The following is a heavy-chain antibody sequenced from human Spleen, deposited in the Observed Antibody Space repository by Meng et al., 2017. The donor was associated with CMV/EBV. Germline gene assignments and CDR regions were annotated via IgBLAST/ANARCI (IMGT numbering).Heavy chain of an antibody. J-gene: IGHJ6*02. CDR1: GFTFSSYG. V-gene: IGHV3-30*02. Sequence: GESLKISCEASGFTFSSYGMHWVRQAPGRGLEWVTFIRYDGSNKYYADSVKGRFTISRDNSKNTLYLQMNSLRAEDTAVYYCAKAQYYDFWSGYPRAYYGMDVWGQGTTVTVSS. CDR2: IRYDGSNK. CDR3: AKAQYYDFWSGYPRAYYGMDV. D-gene: IGHD3-3*01.